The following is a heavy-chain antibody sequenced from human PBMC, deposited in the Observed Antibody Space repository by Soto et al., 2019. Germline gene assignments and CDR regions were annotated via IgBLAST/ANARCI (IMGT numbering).Heavy chain of an antibody. V-gene: IGHV3-7*05. Sequence: GGSLRLSCAASGFTFSSYWMSWVRQAPGKGLEWVANIKQDGSEKYYVDSVKGRFTISRDNAKNSLYLQMNSLRAEDTAVYYCARLIDDFWSGYYGLDYWGQGTLVTVSS. J-gene: IGHJ4*02. CDR1: GFTFSSYW. D-gene: IGHD3-3*01. CDR3: ARLIDDFWSGYYGLDY. CDR2: IKQDGSEK.